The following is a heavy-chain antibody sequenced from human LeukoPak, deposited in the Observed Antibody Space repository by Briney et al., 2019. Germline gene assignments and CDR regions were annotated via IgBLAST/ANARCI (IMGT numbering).Heavy chain of an antibody. CDR3: ARDAQITIFGVVIISEDDAFDF. D-gene: IGHD3-3*01. Sequence: SVKVSCKASGGTFSSYAISWVRQAPGQGLEWMGGIIPIFGTANYAQKFQGRVTITADESTSTAYMELSSLRSEDTAVYYCARDAQITIFGVVIISEDDAFDFWGQGTMVTVSS. J-gene: IGHJ3*01. CDR1: GGTFSSYA. CDR2: IIPIFGTA. V-gene: IGHV1-69*13.